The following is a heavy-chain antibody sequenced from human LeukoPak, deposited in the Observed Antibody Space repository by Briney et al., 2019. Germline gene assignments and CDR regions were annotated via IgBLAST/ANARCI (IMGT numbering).Heavy chain of an antibody. CDR1: GFTFSSYG. Sequence: GGSLRLSCAASGFTFSSYGMHWVRQAPGKGLEWVAVISYDGSNKYYADSVKGRFTISRDNSKSTLYLQMNSLRAEDTAVYYCAKDIIVAGAAFDIWGQGTMVTVSS. CDR3: AKDIIVAGAAFDI. CDR2: ISYDGSNK. J-gene: IGHJ3*02. D-gene: IGHD2-21*01. V-gene: IGHV3-30*18.